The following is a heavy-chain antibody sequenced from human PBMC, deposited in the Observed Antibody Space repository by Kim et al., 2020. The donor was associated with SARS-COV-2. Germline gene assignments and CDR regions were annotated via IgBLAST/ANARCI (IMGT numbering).Heavy chain of an antibody. CDR1: GFTFSSYA. J-gene: IGHJ4*02. CDR3: AKDALYRSTMISVH. D-gene: IGHD3-22*01. Sequence: GGSLRLSCAASGFTFSSYAMSWVRQAPGKGLEWVSVIYSGGSSTYYADSVKGRFTISRDNSKNTLYLQMNSLRAEDTAVYYCAKDALYRSTMISVHWGQGTLVTVSS. CDR2: IYSGGSST. V-gene: IGHV3-23*03.